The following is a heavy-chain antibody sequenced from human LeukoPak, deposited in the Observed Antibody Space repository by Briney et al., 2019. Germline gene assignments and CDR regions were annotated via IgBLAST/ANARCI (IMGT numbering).Heavy chain of an antibody. CDR3: ARVTGYMAEDYFDY. CDR2: IYYSGST. CDR1: GGSISSYY. V-gene: IGHV4-59*01. J-gene: IGHJ4*02. Sequence: SETLSLTCTVSGGSISSYYWSWIRQPPGKGLEWIGYIYYSGSTNYNPSLKSRVTISVDTSRNQFSLRLSSVTAADTAVYYCARVTGYMAEDYFDYWGQGTLITVSS. D-gene: IGHD6-13*01.